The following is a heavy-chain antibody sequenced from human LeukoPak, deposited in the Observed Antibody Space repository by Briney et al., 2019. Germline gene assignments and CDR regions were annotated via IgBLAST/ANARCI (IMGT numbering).Heavy chain of an antibody. CDR2: IITIFGTA. D-gene: IGHD3-22*01. J-gene: IGHJ4*02. CDR1: GGTFRSYA. V-gene: IGHV1-69*05. CDR3: ARDRQYYYDSSGQGY. Sequence: GASVKVSCEASGGTFRSYAISCVRQTPGQGLEWMGGIITIFGTANYEQKVQGRVTITTDKSTSTAYMELSSLRSEDTAVYYCARDRQYYYDSSGQGYWGQGTLVTVSS.